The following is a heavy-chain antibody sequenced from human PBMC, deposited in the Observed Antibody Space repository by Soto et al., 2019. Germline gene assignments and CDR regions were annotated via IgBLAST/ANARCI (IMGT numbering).Heavy chain of an antibody. J-gene: IGHJ3*02. Sequence: GGSLRLSCAASGFTFRSYAMNWVRQAPGKGLEWVSAISGSAGSTYYADSVKGRFTISRDTSKNTLYLQMNSLRAEDTAVYYCAKGNSWSPALVLDIRGQGTMVTVSS. D-gene: IGHD1-7*01. CDR2: ISGSAGST. CDR3: AKGNSWSPALVLDI. CDR1: GFTFRSYA. V-gene: IGHV3-23*01.